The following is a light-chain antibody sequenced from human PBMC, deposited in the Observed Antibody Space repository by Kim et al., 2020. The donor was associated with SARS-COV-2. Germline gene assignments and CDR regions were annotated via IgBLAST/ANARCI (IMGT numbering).Light chain of an antibody. CDR3: QQYFDFPYT. J-gene: IGKJ2*01. CDR1: QNIARY. Sequence: SASPGDKVTITCRLTQNIARYLAWFQQRPGMAPQLLIYAAYTLHTGAPSRFSGSGSGTDFTLTINPLQSEDSATYFCQQYFDFPYTFGQGTKLEI. V-gene: IGKV1D-8*02. CDR2: AAY.